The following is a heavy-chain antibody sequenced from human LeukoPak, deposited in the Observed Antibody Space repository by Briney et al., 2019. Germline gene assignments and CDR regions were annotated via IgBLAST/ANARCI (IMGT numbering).Heavy chain of an antibody. Sequence: PSETLSLTCTVSGGSISSSSYYWGWIRQPPGKGLEWIGSIYYSGSTYYNPSLKSRVTISVDTSKNQVPLKLRSVTAADTAVYYCASENENYYGSGSYYPIWFYMDVWGKGTTVTVSS. D-gene: IGHD3-10*01. CDR3: ASENENYYGSGSYYPIWFYMDV. J-gene: IGHJ6*03. CDR1: GGSISSSSYY. V-gene: IGHV4-39*06. CDR2: IYYSGST.